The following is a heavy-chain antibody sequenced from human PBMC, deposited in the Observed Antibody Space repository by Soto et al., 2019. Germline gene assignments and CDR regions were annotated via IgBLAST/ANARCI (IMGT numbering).Heavy chain of an antibody. CDR2: IYPGDSDT. V-gene: IGHV5-51*01. CDR3: ARTSAAGKYYYGMDV. J-gene: IGHJ6*02. D-gene: IGHD6-13*01. Sequence: PGESLKISCKGSGYSFTSYWIGWVRQMPGKGLEWMGIIYPGDSDTRYSPSFQGQVTISADKSISTAYLQWSSLKASDAALYYCARTSAAGKYYYGMDVWGQGTTVTVSS. CDR1: GYSFTSYW.